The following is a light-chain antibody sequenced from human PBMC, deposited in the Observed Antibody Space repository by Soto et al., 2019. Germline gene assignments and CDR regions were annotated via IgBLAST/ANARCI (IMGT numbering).Light chain of an antibody. Sequence: DIQMTQSPSTLSASVGDRVTITCRASQNIGTSLAWYQQTPGKAPKLLISDASTLESGVPSRFGGSGSGTEFTLTINNLQPDDFATYYCQQNYRAPWTFGQGTKVDIK. CDR2: DAS. CDR1: QNIGTS. CDR3: QQNYRAPWT. J-gene: IGKJ1*01. V-gene: IGKV1-5*01.